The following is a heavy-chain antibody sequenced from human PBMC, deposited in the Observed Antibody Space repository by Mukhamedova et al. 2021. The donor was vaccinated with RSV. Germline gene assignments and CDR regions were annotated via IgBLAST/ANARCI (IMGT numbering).Heavy chain of an antibody. CDR2: IYYSGST. V-gene: IGHV4-61*07. J-gene: IGHJ4*02. D-gene: IGHD4-17*01. Sequence: RQPPGKGLEWIGYIYYSGSTNYNPSFKSRVTISLDTSKNQFSLKLSPVTAPDTAVYYCARQKYSGASFDYWGQGTLVTVSS. CDR3: ARQKYSGASFDY.